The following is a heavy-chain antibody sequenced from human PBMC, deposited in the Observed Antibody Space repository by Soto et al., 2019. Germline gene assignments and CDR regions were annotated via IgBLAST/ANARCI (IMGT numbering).Heavy chain of an antibody. D-gene: IGHD2-2*01. J-gene: IGHJ5*02. V-gene: IGHV4-31*03. Sequence: SEPLSLTCTVSGGSISSGGYYLSWIRQHPGKGLEWIGHIYYSGSTYYNPSLKSRVTISVDTSKNQFSLKLSSVTAADTAVYYCARAYCSSTSCYGYNWFDPWGQGTLVTVSS. CDR1: GGSISSGGYY. CDR2: IYYSGST. CDR3: ARAYCSSTSCYGYNWFDP.